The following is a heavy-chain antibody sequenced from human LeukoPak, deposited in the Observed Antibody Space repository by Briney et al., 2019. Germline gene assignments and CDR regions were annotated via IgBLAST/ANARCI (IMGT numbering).Heavy chain of an antibody. CDR3: ARVVAVAGIGLNWFDP. D-gene: IGHD6-19*01. CDR1: GYTFTSYG. V-gene: IGHV1-18*01. CDR2: ISAYNGNT. J-gene: IGHJ5*02. Sequence: ASVKVSCKASGYTFTSYGISWVRQAPGQGLEWMGWISAYNGNTNYAQKLQGRATMTTDTSTSTAYMELRSLRSDDTAVYYCARVVAVAGIGLNWFDPWGQGTLVTVSS.